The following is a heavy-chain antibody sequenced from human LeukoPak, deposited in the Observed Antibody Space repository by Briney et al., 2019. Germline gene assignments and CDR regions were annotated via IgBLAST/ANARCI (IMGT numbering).Heavy chain of an antibody. V-gene: IGHV4-38-2*02. CDR1: GYSISSGYY. CDR3: ARGRFGLGYCSSTSCYVEGFDP. Sequence: PSETLSLTCTVSGYSISSGYYWGWIRQPPGKGLEWIGSIYHSGSTYYNPSLKSRVTISVDTSKNQFSLKLSSVTAADTAVYYCARGRFGLGYCSSTSCYVEGFDPWGQGTLVTVSS. D-gene: IGHD2-2*01. CDR2: IYHSGST. J-gene: IGHJ5*02.